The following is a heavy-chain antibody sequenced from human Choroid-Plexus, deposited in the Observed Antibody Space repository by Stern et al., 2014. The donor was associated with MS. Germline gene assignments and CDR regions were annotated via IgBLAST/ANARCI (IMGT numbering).Heavy chain of an antibody. CDR2: VSYDGSNK. D-gene: IGHD2/OR15-2a*01. CDR1: GFTFGSCA. V-gene: IGHV3-30*18. CDR3: AKDRQYLTYFFDH. J-gene: IGHJ5*02. Sequence: VQLVESGGGVVQPGRPLRLSCVASGFTFGSCAMHWVRQAPGTGMAWMAGVSYDGSNKYYADSVKGRFTISRDNSQNTLYMQMSSLRPEDTAVYYCAKDRQYLTYFFDHWGQGSLVTVSS.